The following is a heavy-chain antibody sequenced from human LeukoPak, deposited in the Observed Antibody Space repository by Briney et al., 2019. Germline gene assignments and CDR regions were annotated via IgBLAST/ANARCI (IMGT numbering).Heavy chain of an antibody. D-gene: IGHD2-2*01. CDR2: IYTSGST. CDR1: GGSISSGSYY. CDR3: ARSPLIPAAGWFDP. Sequence: SQTLSLTCIVSGGSISSGSYYWSWIRQPAGKGLEWIGRIYTSGSTNYNPSLKSRVTISVDTSKNQFSLKLSSVTAADTAVYYCARSPLIPAAGWFDPWGQGTLVTVSS. V-gene: IGHV4-61*02. J-gene: IGHJ5*02.